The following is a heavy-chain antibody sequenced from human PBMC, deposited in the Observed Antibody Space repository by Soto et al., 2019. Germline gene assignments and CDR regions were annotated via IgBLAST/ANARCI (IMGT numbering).Heavy chain of an antibody. CDR2: ISAYNGNT. D-gene: IGHD3-3*01. V-gene: IGHV1-18*01. CDR3: ARILSLFWSGYYTGYAFDI. Sequence: ASVKVSCKASGYTFTSYGISWVRQAPGQGLEWMGWISAYNGNTNYAQKLQGRVTMTTDTSTSTAYMELRSLRSDDTAVYYCARILSLFWSGYYTGYAFDIWGQGTMVTVSS. CDR1: GYTFTSYG. J-gene: IGHJ3*02.